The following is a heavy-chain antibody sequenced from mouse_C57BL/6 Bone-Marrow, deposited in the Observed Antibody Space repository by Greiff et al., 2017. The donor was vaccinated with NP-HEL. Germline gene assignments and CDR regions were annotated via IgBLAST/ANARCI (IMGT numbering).Heavy chain of an antibody. J-gene: IGHJ4*01. CDR3: ARGGSNYGFYYAMDY. V-gene: IGHV1-50*01. Sequence: QQPGQGLEWIGAIDPSDSYTNYNQKFKGKATLTVDTSSSTAYMQLSSLTSEDSAVYYCARGGSNYGFYYAMDYWGQGTSVTVSS. D-gene: IGHD2-5*01. CDR2: IDPSDSYT.